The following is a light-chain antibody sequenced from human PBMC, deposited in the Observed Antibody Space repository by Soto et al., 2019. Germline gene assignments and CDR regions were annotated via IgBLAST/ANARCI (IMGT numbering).Light chain of an antibody. CDR3: SSYTTSGTWV. CDR1: SSDIGGYNY. V-gene: IGLV2-14*01. J-gene: IGLJ3*02. Sequence: QSVLTQPASVSGSPGQSITISCTGTSSDIGGYNYVSWYQQFPGKAPKLMISEVNNRPSGVSSRFSGSRSGNTASLTISGVQAEDEADYYCSSYTTSGTWVFGGGTKLTVL. CDR2: EVN.